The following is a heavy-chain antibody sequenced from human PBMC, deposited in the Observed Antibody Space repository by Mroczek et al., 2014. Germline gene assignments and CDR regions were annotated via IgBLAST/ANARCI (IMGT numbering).Heavy chain of an antibody. V-gene: IGHV4-31*03. CDR1: WLHQQWWLL. J-gene: IGHJ4*02. Sequence: QVQLVESGPRTGEAFTDPVPHLHCLWWLHQQWWLLLELDPPAPREGLEWIGYIYYSGSTYYNPSLKSRVTISVDTSKNQFSLKLSSVTAADTAVYYCAREYKSSSHRYFDYWGQGTLVTVSS. CDR3: AREYKSSSHRYFDY. CDR2: IYYSGST. D-gene: IGHD6-6*01.